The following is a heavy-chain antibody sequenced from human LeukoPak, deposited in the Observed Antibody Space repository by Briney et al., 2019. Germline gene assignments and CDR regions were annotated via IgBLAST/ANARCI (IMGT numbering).Heavy chain of an antibody. J-gene: IGHJ4*02. CDR2: ISYDGGNK. V-gene: IGHV3-30*18. CDR1: GFTFNDHY. CDR3: AKDSLSYSSGWYNLGYFDY. D-gene: IGHD6-19*01. Sequence: GGSLRLSCAASGFTFNDHYMDWVRQAPGKGLEWVTFISYDGGNKDYADSVKGRFTISRDNSKNTLYLQMNSLRPEGTAVYYCAKDSLSYSSGWYNLGYFDYWGQGSLVTVSS.